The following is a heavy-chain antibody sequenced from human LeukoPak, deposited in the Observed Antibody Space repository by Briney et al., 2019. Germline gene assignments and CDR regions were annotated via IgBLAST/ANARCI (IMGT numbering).Heavy chain of an antibody. V-gene: IGHV1-69*13. Sequence: PEASVKVSCKASGGTFSSYAISWVRQAPGQGLEWMGGIIPIFGTANYAQKFQGRVTITADESTSTAYMELSSLRSEDTAVYYCAIQPPPSVAGTADYWGQGTLVTVSS. CDR1: GGTFSSYA. CDR2: IIPIFGTA. J-gene: IGHJ4*02. D-gene: IGHD6-19*01. CDR3: AIQPPPSVAGTADY.